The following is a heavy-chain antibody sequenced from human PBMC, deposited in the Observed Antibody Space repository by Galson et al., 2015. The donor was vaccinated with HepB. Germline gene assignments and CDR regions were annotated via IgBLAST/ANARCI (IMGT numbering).Heavy chain of an antibody. CDR3: ARDGSPYSSSPPRGY. CDR2: IWYDGSNK. CDR1: GFTFSSYG. Sequence: SLRLSCAASGFTFSSYGMHWVRQAPGKGLEWVAVIWYDGSNKYYADSVKGRFTISRDNSKNTLYLQMNSLRVEDTAVYYCARDGSPYSSSPPRGYWGQGTLVTVSS. D-gene: IGHD6-13*01. J-gene: IGHJ4*02. V-gene: IGHV3-33*01.